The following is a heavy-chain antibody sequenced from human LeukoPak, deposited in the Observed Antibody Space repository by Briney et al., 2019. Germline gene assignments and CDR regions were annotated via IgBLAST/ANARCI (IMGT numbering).Heavy chain of an antibody. CDR3: AREGGIAVAGYYFDY. CDR2: IYYSGST. Sequence: SETLSLTCTVSGGSISSTYYWGWIRQPPGKGLEWIEYIYYSGSTNYNPSLKSRVTISVDTSKNQFSLKLSSVTAADTAVYYCAREGGIAVAGYYFDYWGQGTLVTVSS. D-gene: IGHD6-19*01. V-gene: IGHV4-59*01. CDR1: GGSISSTYY. J-gene: IGHJ4*02.